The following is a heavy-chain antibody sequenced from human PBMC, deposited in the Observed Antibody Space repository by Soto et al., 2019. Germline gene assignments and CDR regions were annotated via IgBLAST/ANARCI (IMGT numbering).Heavy chain of an antibody. Sequence: QVQLVQSGAEVKKPGASVKVSCKASGYTFTSYGISWVRQAPGQGLEWMGWISAYNGNTHYAQKLQGRVTMTTDTTTSTAYMELRRRRADDTAVYYCARFPLDEGSGWSDYYGMDVWGQGTTVTVSS. CDR2: ISAYNGNT. V-gene: IGHV1-18*01. CDR3: ARFPLDEGSGWSDYYGMDV. CDR1: GYTFTSYG. J-gene: IGHJ6*02. D-gene: IGHD6-19*01.